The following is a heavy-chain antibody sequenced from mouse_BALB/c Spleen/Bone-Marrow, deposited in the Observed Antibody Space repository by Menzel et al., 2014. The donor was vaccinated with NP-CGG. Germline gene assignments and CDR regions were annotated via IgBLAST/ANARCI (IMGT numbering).Heavy chain of an antibody. Sequence: EVKLMESGGGLVKPGGSLKLSCAASGFAFSSYDMSWVRQTPEKRLERVAYISRGGGSTYYPDTVKGRFTISRDNAKNTLYLQMSSLKSEDPAMYYSAKPLYYYGSSPFYAMYYWGQGTSGTVSS. CDR1: GFAFSSYD. D-gene: IGHD1-1*01. CDR3: AKPLYYYGSSPFYAMYY. J-gene: IGHJ4*01. V-gene: IGHV5-12-1*01. CDR2: ISRGGGST.